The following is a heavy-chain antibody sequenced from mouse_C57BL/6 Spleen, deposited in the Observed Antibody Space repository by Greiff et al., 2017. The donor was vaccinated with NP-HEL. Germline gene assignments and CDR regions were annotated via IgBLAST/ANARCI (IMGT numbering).Heavy chain of an antibody. V-gene: IGHV1-15*01. J-gene: IGHJ4*01. CDR3: TRSPAGTGYYAMDY. D-gene: IGHD4-1*01. Sequence: QVQLKESGAELVRPGASVTLSCKASGYTFTDYEMHWVKQTPVHGLEWIGAIDPETGGTAYNQKFKGKAILTADKSSSTAYMELRSLTSEDSAVYYCTRSPAGTGYYAMDYWGQGTSVTVSS. CDR2: IDPETGGT. CDR1: GYTFTDYE.